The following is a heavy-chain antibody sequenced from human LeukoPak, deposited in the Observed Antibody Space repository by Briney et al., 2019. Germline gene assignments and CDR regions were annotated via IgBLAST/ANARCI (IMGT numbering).Heavy chain of an antibody. CDR1: VFTFRRYA. Sequence: GGSLRLSCSASVFTFRRYAMHWVRHAPGKGLEYVSAISSNGGSTYYADSVKGRFTISRDNSKNTLYLQMSSLRAEDTAVYYCVKGHLVWELGDYFDYWGQGTLVTVSS. CDR2: ISSNGGST. CDR3: VKGHLVWELGDYFDY. J-gene: IGHJ4*02. V-gene: IGHV3-64D*09. D-gene: IGHD1-26*01.